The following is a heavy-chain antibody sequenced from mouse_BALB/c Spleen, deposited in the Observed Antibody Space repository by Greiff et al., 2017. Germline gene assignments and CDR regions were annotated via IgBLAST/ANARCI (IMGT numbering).Heavy chain of an antibody. CDR2: IWSGGST. D-gene: IGHD2-10*02. V-gene: IGHV2-2*02. Sequence: QVQLKESGPGLVQPSQSLSITCTVSGFSLTSYGVHWVRQSPGKGLEWLGVIWSGGSTDYNAAFISRLSISKDNSKSQVFFKMNSLQANDTAIYYCAREYGNYEFAYWGQGTLVTVSA. CDR1: GFSLTSYG. CDR3: AREYGNYEFAY. J-gene: IGHJ3*01.